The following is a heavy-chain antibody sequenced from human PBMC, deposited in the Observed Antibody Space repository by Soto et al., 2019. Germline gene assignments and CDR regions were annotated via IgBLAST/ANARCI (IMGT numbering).Heavy chain of an antibody. Sequence: LQTRSLTCTVSCVSSSVHSYYWTLFRHPPGKGLEWIGSSYYSGTTYFNPPLKRRATISVDTSKNQFSLRLTSVTAAETAIHYCTRRYNWNDHHFDPWAPAVLLTTSS. V-gene: IGHV4-39*01. J-gene: IGHJ5*02. CDR3: TRRYNWNDHHFDP. D-gene: IGHD1-20*01. CDR2: SYYSGTT. CDR1: CVSSSVHSYY.